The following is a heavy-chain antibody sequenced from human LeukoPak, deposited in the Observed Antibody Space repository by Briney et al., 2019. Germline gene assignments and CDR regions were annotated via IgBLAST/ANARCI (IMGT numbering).Heavy chain of an antibody. CDR1: GFMFNNYW. Sequence: PGGSLRLSCAASGFMFNNYWMTWVRQAPGKGLEWIGYIFDSGSTNYNPSLKSRVTISVDTSKNQFSLKLNSVTAADTAVYYCARDLDNGYGSGAFDYWGQGTLVTVSS. D-gene: IGHD3-10*01. CDR2: IFDSGST. V-gene: IGHV4-59*01. J-gene: IGHJ4*02. CDR3: ARDLDNGYGSGAFDY.